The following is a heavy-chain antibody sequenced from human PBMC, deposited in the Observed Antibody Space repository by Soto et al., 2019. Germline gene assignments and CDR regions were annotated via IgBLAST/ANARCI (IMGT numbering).Heavy chain of an antibody. CDR1: GFSFSSIGEG. CDR2: IYWDDDK. J-gene: IGHJ6*02. Sequence: QITLKESGPTLVKPTQTLTLTCTFPGFSFSSIGEGVGWIRQPPGKALEWLALIYWDDDKRYSPSLTSRLTITKETSKNQVVLTMTNTDPVATATYYCVQSRCGGDCLQSYSSHSYYGLDVWGQGTTVTVSS. D-gene: IGHD2-21*02. CDR3: VQSRCGGDCLQSYSSHSYYGLDV. V-gene: IGHV2-5*02.